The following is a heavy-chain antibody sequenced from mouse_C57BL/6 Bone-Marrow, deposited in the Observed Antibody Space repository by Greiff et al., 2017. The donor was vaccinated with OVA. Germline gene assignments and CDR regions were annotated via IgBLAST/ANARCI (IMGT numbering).Heavy chain of an antibody. CDR1: GYAFTNYL. D-gene: IGHD1-1*01. Sequence: VKLMESGAELVRPGTSVKVSCKASGYAFTNYLIEWVKQRPGQGLEWIGVINPGSGGTNYNEKFKGKATLTADKSSSTAYMQLSSLTSEDSAVYFCARSRPRWYYYYGSSYWYFDVWGTGTTVTVSS. CDR3: ARSRPRWYYYYGSSYWYFDV. J-gene: IGHJ1*03. CDR2: INPGSGGT. V-gene: IGHV1-54*01.